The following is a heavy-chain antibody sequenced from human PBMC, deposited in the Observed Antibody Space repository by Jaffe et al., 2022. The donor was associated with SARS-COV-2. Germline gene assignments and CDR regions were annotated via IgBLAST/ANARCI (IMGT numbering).Heavy chain of an antibody. D-gene: IGHD3-9*01. J-gene: IGHJ6*02. CDR3: ASRYFDWFSNYYYYYGMDV. CDR1: GFTFSSYE. CDR2: ISSSGSTI. Sequence: EVQLVESGGGLVQPGGSLRLSCAASGFTFSSYEMNWVRQAPGKGLEWVSYISSSGSTIYYADSVKGRFTISRDNAKNSLYLQMNSLRAEDTAVYYCASRYFDWFSNYYYYYGMDVWGQGTTVTVSS. V-gene: IGHV3-48*03.